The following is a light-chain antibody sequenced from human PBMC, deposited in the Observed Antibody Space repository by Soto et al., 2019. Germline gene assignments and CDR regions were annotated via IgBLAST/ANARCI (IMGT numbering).Light chain of an antibody. CDR2: STS. V-gene: IGKV3-11*01. CDR3: QQRSNWPLT. CDR1: QSVSSY. Sequence: EIVLAQSRVTLSLSPRERATLSCRASQSVSSYLAWYQHKPGQAPRLLIYSTSDRATGIPARFSGSGFGTDFTLTISSLEPEDSAVYYCQQRSNWPLTFGGGTKVDIK. J-gene: IGKJ4*01.